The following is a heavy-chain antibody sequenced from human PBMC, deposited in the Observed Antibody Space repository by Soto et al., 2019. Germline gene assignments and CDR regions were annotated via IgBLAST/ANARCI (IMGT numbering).Heavy chain of an antibody. CDR1: GDSISNFY. J-gene: IGHJ2*01. V-gene: IGHV4-4*07. D-gene: IGHD2-8*01. CDR2: ISARGRT. CDR3: ARGMGRYFDL. Sequence: QVQLQESGPGLVKPSETLSLTCTVSGDSISNFYWRWIRQPTGKGLESLGRISARGRTNYNPSLQSRVAMSLDTSKNQFSLRMTSLSAADPAVYFCARGMGRYFDLWGRGTLVTVFS.